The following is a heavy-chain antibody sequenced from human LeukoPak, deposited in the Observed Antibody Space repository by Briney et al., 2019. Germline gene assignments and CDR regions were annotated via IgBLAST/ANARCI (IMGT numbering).Heavy chain of an antibody. V-gene: IGHV1-69*13. CDR3: ARDAEGIAVAGNWFDP. CDR2: IIPIFGTA. J-gene: IGHJ5*02. Sequence: ASVKVSCKASGGTFSSYAISWVRQAPGQGPEWMGGIIPIFGTANYAQKFQGRVTITADESTSTAYMELSSLRSEDTAVYYCARDAEGIAVAGNWFDPWGQGTLVTVSS. CDR1: GGTFSSYA. D-gene: IGHD6-19*01.